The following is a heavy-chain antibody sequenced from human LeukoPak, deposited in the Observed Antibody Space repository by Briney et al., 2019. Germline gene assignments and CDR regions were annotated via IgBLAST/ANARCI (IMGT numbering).Heavy chain of an antibody. Sequence: GGSLRLSCAASGFTFSSYPLHWVRQAPGKGLEWVTLISYDGTKIYYADSVKGRFTISRDNSKNTLYLQMNSLRAEDTAVYFCARVRGSLLYITMVRGLPGGYYMDVWGKGTTVTVSS. CDR1: GFTFSSYP. CDR3: ARVRGSLLYITMVRGLPGGYYMDV. J-gene: IGHJ6*03. CDR2: ISYDGTKI. D-gene: IGHD3-10*01. V-gene: IGHV3-30-3*01.